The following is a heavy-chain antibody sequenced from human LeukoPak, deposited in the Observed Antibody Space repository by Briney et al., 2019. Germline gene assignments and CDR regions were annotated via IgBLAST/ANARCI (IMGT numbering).Heavy chain of an antibody. CDR2: IVAIFGVT. CDR3: ARYDY. J-gene: IGHJ4*02. V-gene: IGHV1-69*04. CDR1: GGSFNHYA. Sequence: GASVKVSCKASGGSFNHYAISWVRQAPGQGLEWMGRIVAIFGVTNFAQKFQGRVTINADKSTGTAHMELSSLTSEDTAVYYCARYDYWGQGTLVTVSS.